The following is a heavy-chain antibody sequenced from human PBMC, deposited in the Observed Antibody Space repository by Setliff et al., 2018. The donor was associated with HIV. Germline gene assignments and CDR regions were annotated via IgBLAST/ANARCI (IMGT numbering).Heavy chain of an antibody. D-gene: IGHD6-13*01. CDR3: ARETSSSWFDY. CDR2: IYHSGST. Sequence: SETLSLTCAVYGGSFSGYYWSWIRQPPGKGLEWIGEIYHSGSTSYNPPLKSRVTISVDTSRNQFSLKVNSVTAADTAVYYCARETSSSWFDYWGQGSLVTVSS. V-gene: IGHV4-34*01. CDR1: GGSFSGYY. J-gene: IGHJ4*02.